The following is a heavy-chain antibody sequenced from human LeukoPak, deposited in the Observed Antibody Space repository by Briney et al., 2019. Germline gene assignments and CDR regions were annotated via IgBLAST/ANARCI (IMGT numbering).Heavy chain of an antibody. D-gene: IGHD3-16*01. CDR3: ARDGGGWSLAVRTFDY. J-gene: IGHJ4*02. CDR1: GYTFTTYG. Sequence: ASVKVSCKASGYTFTTYGISWVRQAPGQGLEWMGWISAYNGNTNYTQKLQGRVTMTTDTSTSTAYMELRSLRSDDTAVYYCARDGGGWSLAVRTFDYWGQGTLVTVSS. V-gene: IGHV1-18*01. CDR2: ISAYNGNT.